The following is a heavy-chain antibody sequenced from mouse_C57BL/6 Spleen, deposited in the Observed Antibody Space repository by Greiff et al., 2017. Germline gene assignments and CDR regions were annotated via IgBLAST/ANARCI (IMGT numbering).Heavy chain of an antibody. CDR2: IDPSDSET. CDR3: ARTTTVVAHWYFDV. D-gene: IGHD1-1*01. CDR1: GYTFTSYW. V-gene: IGHV1-52*01. Sequence: QVHVKQPGAELVRPGSSVKLSCKASGYTFTSYWMHWVKQRPIQGLEWIGNIDPSDSETHYNQKFKDKATLTVDKSSSTAYMQLSSLTSEDSAVYYCARTTTVVAHWYFDVWGTGTTVTVSS. J-gene: IGHJ1*03.